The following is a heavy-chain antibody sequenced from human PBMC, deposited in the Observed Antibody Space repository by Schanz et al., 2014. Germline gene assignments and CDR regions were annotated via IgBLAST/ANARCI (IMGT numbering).Heavy chain of an antibody. Sequence: QEHLQQWGAGLLKPSETLSLTCGVYNGSFGNYYYNRIRQPPGKGLEWIGEINHSGSTNYNPSLKSRVTLSVDASTNQFSLRLRSLTAADTAVYYCARGAHSSWGGSWFHPWGQGTLVSVSS. V-gene: IGHV4-34*01. CDR3: ARGAHSSWGGSWFHP. J-gene: IGHJ5*02. CDR1: NGSFGNYY. CDR2: INHSGST. D-gene: IGHD3-22*01.